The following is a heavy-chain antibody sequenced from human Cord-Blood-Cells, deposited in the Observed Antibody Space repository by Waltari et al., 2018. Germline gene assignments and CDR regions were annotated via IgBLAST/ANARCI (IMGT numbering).Heavy chain of an antibody. Sequence: QVQLVQSGAEVKKPGASVKVSCKASGYTFTGYYMHWVRLAPGHGLEWMGWINPNSGGKNCAQKFQGWVTMNRDTSIRKAYMELSRLRSDDTVVYYCARGSAIVVVPAAIQGYFDLWGRGTLVTVSS. V-gene: IGHV1-2*04. CDR3: ARGSAIVVVPAAIQGYFDL. CDR2: INPNSGGK. CDR1: GYTFTGYY. D-gene: IGHD2-2*01. J-gene: IGHJ2*01.